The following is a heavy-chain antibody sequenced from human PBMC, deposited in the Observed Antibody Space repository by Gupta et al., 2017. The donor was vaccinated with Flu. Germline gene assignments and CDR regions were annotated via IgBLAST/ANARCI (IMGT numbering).Heavy chain of an antibody. V-gene: IGHV4-4*07. Sequence: RQPAGKGLEWIGRIYTSGSTNYNPSLKSRVTMSVDTSKNQFSLKLSSVTAADTAVYYCAREFGGLDGMDVWGQGTTVTVSS. CDR2: IYTSGST. D-gene: IGHD3-10*01. J-gene: IGHJ6*02. CDR3: AREFGGLDGMDV.